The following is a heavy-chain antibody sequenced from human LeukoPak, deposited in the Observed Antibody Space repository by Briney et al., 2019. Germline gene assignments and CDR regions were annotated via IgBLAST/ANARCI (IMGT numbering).Heavy chain of an antibody. CDR1: GYSFTSYW. D-gene: IGHD2-2*02. CDR2: IYPGDSDT. V-gene: IGHV5-51*01. Sequence: GESLKISCKGSGYSFTSYWIGWVRQMPGKGLEWMGIIYPGDSDTRYSPSFQGQVTISADKSISTAYLQWSSLRSEDTAVYYCAADHCSSTSCYTRNYYYYMDVWGKGTTVTVSS. J-gene: IGHJ6*03. CDR3: AADHCSSTSCYTRNYYYYMDV.